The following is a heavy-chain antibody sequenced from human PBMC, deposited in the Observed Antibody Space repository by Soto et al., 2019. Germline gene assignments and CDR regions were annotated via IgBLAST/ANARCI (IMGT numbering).Heavy chain of an antibody. CDR2: ISHSGIT. Sequence: SETLSLTCAVSGGSITSANWWTWVRQPPGGGLEWIGEISHSGITNYKASLKSRVTMSVDKTKNDVSLKLTSVTAADTAVYYCARVLRGWFDPWGQGTPVTAPQ. V-gene: IGHV4-4*02. CDR1: GGSITSANW. CDR3: ARVLRGWFDP. J-gene: IGHJ5*02.